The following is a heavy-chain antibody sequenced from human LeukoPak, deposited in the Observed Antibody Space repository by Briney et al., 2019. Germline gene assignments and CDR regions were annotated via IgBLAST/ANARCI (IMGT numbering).Heavy chain of an antibody. V-gene: IGHV4-59*08. Sequence: SETLSLTCTVSGGSISSYYWSWIRQPPGKGLEWIGSIYYSGSTNYNPSLKSRVTISVDTSKNQFSLKLNSVTAADTAVYYCARHQASSGSPRFDYWGQGTLVTVSS. D-gene: IGHD3-10*01. CDR1: GGSISSYY. CDR3: ARHQASSGSPRFDY. J-gene: IGHJ4*02. CDR2: IYYSGST.